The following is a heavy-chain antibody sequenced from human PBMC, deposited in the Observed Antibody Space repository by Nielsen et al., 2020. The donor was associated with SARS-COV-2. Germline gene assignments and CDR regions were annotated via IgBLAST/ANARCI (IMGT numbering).Heavy chain of an antibody. V-gene: IGHV3-23*01. CDR1: GFTFRNYA. CDR3: AKVGGTDY. D-gene: IGHD3-16*01. J-gene: IGHJ4*02. Sequence: GGSLRLSCAASGFTFRNYAMSWVRQAPGKGLEWVSSVSGSGGSTYYADSVQGRFSISRDNSKNTVYLQMNSLRAEDAAVYYCAKVGGTDYWGQGTLVTVSS. CDR2: VSGSGGST.